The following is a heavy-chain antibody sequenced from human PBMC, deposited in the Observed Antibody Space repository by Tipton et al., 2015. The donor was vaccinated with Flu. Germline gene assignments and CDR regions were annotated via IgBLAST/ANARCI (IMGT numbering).Heavy chain of an antibody. J-gene: IGHJ6*02. CDR2: ISGYDGDT. V-gene: IGHV1-18*01. D-gene: IGHD1-26*01. CDR1: GYTFSNYG. CDR3: ARDRGSYNIHLEYHYYYGMDV. Sequence: QLVQSGVEVKKPGASVKVSCKASGYTFSNYGITWVRQAPGQGLEWMGWISGYDGDTNYAEKIQGRVTMPTDTSTNTAYMALRSLKSDDTAMYYCARDRGSYNIHLEYHYYYGMDVWGQGTTFTVSS.